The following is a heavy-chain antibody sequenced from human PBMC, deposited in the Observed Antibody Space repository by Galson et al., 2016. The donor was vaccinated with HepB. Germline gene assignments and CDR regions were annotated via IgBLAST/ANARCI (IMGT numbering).Heavy chain of an antibody. CDR3: AREDYYASRGYWLGAFDI. Sequence: SVKVSCKASGGTFIKYAISWVRQAPGQGLEWMGGIIPIFGTANYAQKFQGRVTISADESTSTAYMELSSLRSDDTAVYYCAREDYYASRGYWLGAFDIWGQGTMVTVSS. D-gene: IGHD3-22*01. CDR2: IIPIFGTA. CDR1: GGTFIKYA. J-gene: IGHJ3*02. V-gene: IGHV1-69*13.